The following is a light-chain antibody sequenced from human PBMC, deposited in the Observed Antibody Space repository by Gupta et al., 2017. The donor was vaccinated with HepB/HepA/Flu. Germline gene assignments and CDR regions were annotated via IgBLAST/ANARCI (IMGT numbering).Light chain of an antibody. CDR1: QSVSSSY. Sequence: EIVLTQSPGTPSLSPGERATLPCRASQSVSSSYLAWYQQKPGQAPSLLIYGASSRATGIPDRFSGSGSGTDFTLTISRLEPEDVAVYYCQQYGSSPPAITFGQGTRLEIK. J-gene: IGKJ5*01. V-gene: IGKV3-20*01. CDR2: GAS. CDR3: QQYGSSPPAIT.